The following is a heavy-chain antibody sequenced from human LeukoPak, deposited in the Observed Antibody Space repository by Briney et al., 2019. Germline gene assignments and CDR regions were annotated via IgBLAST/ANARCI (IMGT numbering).Heavy chain of an antibody. CDR3: ARLAFGPYYYYYMDV. Sequence: SETLSLTCTVSGGSISSSSYYWGWLRPPPGQGLEWIGSIYYSGSNYYNPSLRSRIIISVDTSKNQFFLKLSSVAAADAAVYYCARLAFGPYYYYYMDVWGKGNTVTVSS. V-gene: IGHV4-39*01. D-gene: IGHD3-10*01. CDR2: IYYSGSN. J-gene: IGHJ6*03. CDR1: GGSISSSSYY.